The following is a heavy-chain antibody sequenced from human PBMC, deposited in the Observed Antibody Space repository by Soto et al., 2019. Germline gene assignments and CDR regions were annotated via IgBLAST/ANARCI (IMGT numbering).Heavy chain of an antibody. CDR1: AFTFSSYA. Sequence: QVQLVESGGGVVQPGRSLRLSCAASAFTFSSYAMHWVRQAPGKGLEWVVVISYDGRNKYYADSVKGRFTISRDNSKNTLYLQMNSLRVEDTAVYYCARESGYCSGGSCYSQAFDIWGQGTMVTVSS. J-gene: IGHJ3*02. V-gene: IGHV3-30*04. CDR2: ISYDGRNK. CDR3: ARESGYCSGGSCYSQAFDI. D-gene: IGHD2-15*01.